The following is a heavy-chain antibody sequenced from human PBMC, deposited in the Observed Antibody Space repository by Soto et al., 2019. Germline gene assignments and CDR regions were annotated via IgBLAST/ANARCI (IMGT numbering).Heavy chain of an antibody. CDR1: GGSISSGDYY. CDR3: ARTPPLGYFDY. J-gene: IGHJ4*02. CDR2: IYYSGST. V-gene: IGHV4-30-4*01. Sequence: SETLSLTCTVSGGSISSGDYYWSWIRQPPGKGLEWIGYIYYSGSTYYNPSLKSRVTISVDTSKKQITLKLSSVTAADTAVYYCARTPPLGYFDYWGQGTLVTVSS.